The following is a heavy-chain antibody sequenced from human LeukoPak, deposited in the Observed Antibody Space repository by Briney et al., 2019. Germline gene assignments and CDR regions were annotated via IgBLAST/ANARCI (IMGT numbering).Heavy chain of an antibody. J-gene: IGHJ4*02. V-gene: IGHV4-38-2*02. Sequence: PSETLSLTCTVSGGSISSYYWGWIRQPPGKGLEWIGSIYHSGSTYYNPSLKSRVTISVDTSKNQFSLKLSSVTAADTAVYYCARDKNRYFDYWGQGTLVTVSS. CDR3: ARDKNRYFDY. D-gene: IGHD1-14*01. CDR2: IYHSGST. CDR1: GGSISSYY.